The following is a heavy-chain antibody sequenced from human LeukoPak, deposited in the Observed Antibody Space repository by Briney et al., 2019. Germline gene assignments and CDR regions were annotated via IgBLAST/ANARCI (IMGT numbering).Heavy chain of an antibody. CDR2: INHTGST. Sequence: PSETLSLTCAVYGESFTTFYWGWIRQTPGKGLEWIGEINHTGSTNYNPSLKSRVTISVDKSNNQFSLNLSSVTAADTAVYYCAKSNAWDWFDPWGQGTLVTVSS. D-gene: IGHD4-11*01. CDR1: GESFTTFY. V-gene: IGHV4-34*01. J-gene: IGHJ5*02. CDR3: AKSNAWDWFDP.